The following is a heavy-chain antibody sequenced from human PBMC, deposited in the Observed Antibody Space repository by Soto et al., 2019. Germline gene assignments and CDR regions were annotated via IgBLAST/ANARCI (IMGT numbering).Heavy chain of an antibody. CDR3: ARESEDLTSNFDY. V-gene: IGHV4-30-4*01. Sequence: PSETLSLTCTVSGGSISSGDYYWSWIRQPPGKGLEWIGYIYFSGSTYYNPSLESRVSISLDTSQNQFSLKLTSVTAADTAVYYCARESEDLTSNFDYWGQGTLVTVSS. CDR2: IYFSGST. J-gene: IGHJ4*02. CDR1: GGSISSGDYY.